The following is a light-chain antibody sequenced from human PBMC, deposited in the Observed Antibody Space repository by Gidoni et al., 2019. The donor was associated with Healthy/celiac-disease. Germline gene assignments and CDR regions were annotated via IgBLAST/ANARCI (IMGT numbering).Light chain of an antibody. CDR1: QDIRNY. CDR2: DAS. J-gene: IGKJ4*01. V-gene: IGKV1-33*01. CDR3: QQYDNLPLT. Sequence: DIQMTQSPSSLSASVGDRVTITCQASQDIRNYLNWYQQKPGKAPKHLIYDASNLETGVPSRFSGSGSGTDFTFTISSLQPEDIATYYCQQYDNLPLTFGGXTKVEIK.